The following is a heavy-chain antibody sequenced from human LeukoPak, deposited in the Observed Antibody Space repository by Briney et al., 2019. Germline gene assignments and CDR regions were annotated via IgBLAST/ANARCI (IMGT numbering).Heavy chain of an antibody. CDR1: GFTFSSYS. CDR3: ARDRGVVSYYYYGMDV. V-gene: IGHV3-21*01. D-gene: IGHD3-3*01. CDR2: ISSSSSYI. Sequence: GSLRLSCAASGFTFSSYSMNWVRQAPGKGLEWVSSISSSSSYIYYADSVKGRFTISRDNAKNSLYLQMNSLRAEDTAVYCCARDRGVVSYYYYGMDVWGQGTTVTVSS. J-gene: IGHJ6*02.